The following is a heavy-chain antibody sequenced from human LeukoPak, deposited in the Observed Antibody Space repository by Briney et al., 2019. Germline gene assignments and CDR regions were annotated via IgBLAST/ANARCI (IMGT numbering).Heavy chain of an antibody. Sequence: PGGSLRLSCAASGFTFDDYGMSWVRQAPGKGLEWVSGINWNGRSTGYADSVKGRFTISRDNAKNSLYLQMNSLRAEDTALYYCARGTLYSYAFDIWGQGTMVTVSS. CDR3: ARGTLYSYAFDI. V-gene: IGHV3-20*04. J-gene: IGHJ3*02. CDR2: INWNGRST. D-gene: IGHD5-18*01. CDR1: GFTFDDYG.